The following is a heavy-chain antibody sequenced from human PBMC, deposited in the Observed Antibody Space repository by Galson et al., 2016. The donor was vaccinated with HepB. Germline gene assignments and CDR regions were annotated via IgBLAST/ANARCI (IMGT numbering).Heavy chain of an antibody. D-gene: IGHD4-11*01. CDR3: AKAHLYSNFVDMDV. J-gene: IGHJ6*04. CDR2: ISGGST. Sequence: SLRLSCAASGLTFSSYAVNWVRQPPGKGLEWVSAISGGSTYYADPVKGRFTISRDNSKNTLFLQMNSLRAEDTALYYCAKAHLYSNFVDMDVWGKGTTVTVSS. CDR1: GLTFSSYA. V-gene: IGHV3-23*01.